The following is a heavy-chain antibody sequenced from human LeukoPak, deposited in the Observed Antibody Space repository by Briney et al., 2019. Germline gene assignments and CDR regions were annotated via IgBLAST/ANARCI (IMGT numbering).Heavy chain of an antibody. V-gene: IGHV3-30*04. CDR1: GFTFSSYA. Sequence: GGSLRLSCAASGFTFSSYATHWVRQAPGKGLEWVAVISYDGSNKYYADSVKGRFTISRDNSKNTLYLQMNSLRAEDTAVYYCAKTVGYCSGGSCYSSYYYYYMDVWGKGTTVTVSS. CDR2: ISYDGSNK. CDR3: AKTVGYCSGGSCYSSYYYYYMDV. J-gene: IGHJ6*03. D-gene: IGHD2-15*01.